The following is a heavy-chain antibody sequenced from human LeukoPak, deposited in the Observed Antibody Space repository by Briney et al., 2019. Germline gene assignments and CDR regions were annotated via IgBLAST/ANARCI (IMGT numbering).Heavy chain of an antibody. V-gene: IGHV1-69*05. J-gene: IGHJ4*02. Sequence: SVKVSCKASGGTFSSYAISWVRQAPGQGLEWMGGIIPIFGTANYAQKFQGRVTITTDESTSTAYMELSSLRSDDTAVYYCARGAERGDYAGYWGQGTLVTVSS. CDR1: GGTFSSYA. CDR3: ARGAERGDYAGY. D-gene: IGHD4-17*01. CDR2: IIPIFGTA.